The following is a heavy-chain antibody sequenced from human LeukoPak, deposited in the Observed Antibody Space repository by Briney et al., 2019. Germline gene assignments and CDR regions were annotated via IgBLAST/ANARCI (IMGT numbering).Heavy chain of an antibody. D-gene: IGHD3-22*01. CDR2: IKSKTDGGTT. V-gene: IGHV3-15*01. CDR3: TTARKSYYYDSSGYYRFDC. Sequence: GGSLRLSCAASGFTFSNAWMSWVRHAPGKGVEWVGRIKSKTDGGTTDYAAPVKGRFTISRDDSKNTLYLQMNSLKTEDTAVYYCTTARKSYYYDSSGYYRFDCWGQGTLVTVSS. J-gene: IGHJ4*02. CDR1: GFTFSNAW.